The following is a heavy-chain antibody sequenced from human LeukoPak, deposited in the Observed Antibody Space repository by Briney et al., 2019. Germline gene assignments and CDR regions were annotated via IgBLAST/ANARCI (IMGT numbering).Heavy chain of an antibody. D-gene: IGHD3-9*01. CDR3: ARTDYDILTGYYNAEFDY. Sequence: GKSLKISCKGSGYSFTSYWIGWVRQMPGKGLEWMGIIYPGDSDTRYSPSFQGQVTISADKSISTAYLQWSSLKASDTAMYYCARTDYDILTGYYNAEFDYWGQGTLVTVSS. J-gene: IGHJ4*02. V-gene: IGHV5-51*01. CDR2: IYPGDSDT. CDR1: GYSFTSYW.